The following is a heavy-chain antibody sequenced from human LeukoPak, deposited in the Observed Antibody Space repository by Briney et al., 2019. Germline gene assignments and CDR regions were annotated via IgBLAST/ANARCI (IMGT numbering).Heavy chain of an antibody. CDR1: GFTFSSYA. CDR2: ISYDGSNK. V-gene: IGHV3-30-3*01. CDR3: AKDWERGQQPDY. D-gene: IGHD6-13*01. J-gene: IGHJ4*02. Sequence: GGSLRLSCAASGFTFSSYAMHWVRQAPGKGLEWVAVISYDGSNKYYADSVKGRFTISRDNSKNTLYLQMNSLRAEDTAVYYCAKDWERGQQPDYWGQGTLVTVSS.